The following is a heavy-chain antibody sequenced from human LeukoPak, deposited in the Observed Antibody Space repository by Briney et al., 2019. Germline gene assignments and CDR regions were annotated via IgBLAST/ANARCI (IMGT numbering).Heavy chain of an antibody. CDR1: GFTFSSYW. J-gene: IGHJ4*02. D-gene: IGHD3-3*01. V-gene: IGHV3-7*01. CDR2: IKQDGSEK. Sequence: GGSLRLSCAASGFTFSSYWMSWVRQAPGKGLEWVANIKQDGSEKYYVDSVKGRFTISRGNAKNSLYLQMNSLRAEDTAVYYCARAYYDFWSGSPQPMYYWGQGTLVTVSS. CDR3: ARAYYDFWSGSPQPMYY.